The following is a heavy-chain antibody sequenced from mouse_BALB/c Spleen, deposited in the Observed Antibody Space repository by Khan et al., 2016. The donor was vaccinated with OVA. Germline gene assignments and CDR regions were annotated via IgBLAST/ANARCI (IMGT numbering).Heavy chain of an antibody. CDR3: TSHGSTDTWFGY. D-gene: IGHD1-1*01. J-gene: IGHJ3*01. V-gene: IGHV1-7*01. CDR2: IDPTTGYT. Sequence: QVQLQQSGAELAKPGASVKMSCKASGYTFTNYWMHWVKQRPGQGLEWIGYIDPTTGYTEYNQKFKDKATLNADKSSSTAYMQLSSLTSEDSAVYYCTSHGSTDTWFGYWGQGTLLTVSA. CDR1: GYTFTNYW.